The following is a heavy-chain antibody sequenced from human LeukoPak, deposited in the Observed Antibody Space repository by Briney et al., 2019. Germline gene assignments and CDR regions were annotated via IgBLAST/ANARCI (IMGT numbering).Heavy chain of an antibody. J-gene: IGHJ4*02. CDR2: INPNSGGT. Sequence: GASVKVSCKASGYTFTGYYMHWVRQAPGQGLEWMGLINPNSGGTNYAQKFQGRVTMTRDTSISTAYMELSRLRSDDTAVYYCARDRSTFWSGYYTGRFDYWGQGTLVTVSS. CDR1: GYTFTGYY. CDR3: ARDRSTFWSGYYTGRFDY. V-gene: IGHV1-2*02. D-gene: IGHD3-3*01.